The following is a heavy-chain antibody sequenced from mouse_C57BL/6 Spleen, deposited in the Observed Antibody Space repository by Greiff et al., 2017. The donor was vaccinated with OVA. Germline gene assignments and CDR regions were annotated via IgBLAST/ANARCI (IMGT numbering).Heavy chain of an antibody. CDR2: ISSGSSTI. Sequence: VQLKESGGGLVKPGGSLKLSCAASGFTFSDYGMHWVRQAPEKGLEWVAYISSGSSTIYYADTVKGRFTISRDNAKNTLFLQMTSLRSEDTAMYYCARGTVVGGYAMDYWGQGTSVTVSS. J-gene: IGHJ4*01. CDR1: GFTFSDYG. D-gene: IGHD1-1*01. V-gene: IGHV5-17*01. CDR3: ARGTVVGGYAMDY.